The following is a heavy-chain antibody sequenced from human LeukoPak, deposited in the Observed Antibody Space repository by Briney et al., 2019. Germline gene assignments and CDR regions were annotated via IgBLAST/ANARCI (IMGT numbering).Heavy chain of an antibody. CDR3: ARAYDKAYDY. CDR1: GTIFGVHG. V-gene: IGHV3-23*01. D-gene: IGHD2-21*01. CDR2: IRPNGDRT. Sequence: GGSLRLACAASGTIFGVHGMAWVPQAPGRGLGWVSSIRPNGDRTFYADFVKGRFTISRDNSKNTVSLHMNSLRAEDSAIYRCARAYDKAYDYWGQGTLVTVSS. J-gene: IGHJ4*02.